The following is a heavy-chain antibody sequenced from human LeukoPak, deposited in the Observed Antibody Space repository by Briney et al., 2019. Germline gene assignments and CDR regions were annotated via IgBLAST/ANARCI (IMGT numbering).Heavy chain of an antibody. Sequence: SETLSLTCAVYGGSFSGHYWTWIRPPPGKGLQGIGEVNDRGSTNYNPSLKSRLTISEDKSKKQFSLRLPSVTAADTAVYYCARGVVSGRFGDYYYYMDVWGKGTTVTVSS. CDR2: VNDRGST. J-gene: IGHJ6*03. D-gene: IGHD3-16*01. V-gene: IGHV4-34*01. CDR1: GGSFSGHY. CDR3: ARGVVSGRFGDYYYYMDV.